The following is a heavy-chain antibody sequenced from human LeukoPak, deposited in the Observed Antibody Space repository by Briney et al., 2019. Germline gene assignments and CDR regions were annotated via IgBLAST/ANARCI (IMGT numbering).Heavy chain of an antibody. V-gene: IGHV3-9*01. J-gene: IGHJ3*02. D-gene: IGHD4-11*01. Sequence: GGSLRLSCAASGFTFDDYAMHWVRQAPGKGLEWVSGISWNSGSIGYADSVKGRFTISRDNAKNSLYLQMNSLRAEDTAVYYCARDSDPRDYSNWADAFDIWGQGTMVTVSS. CDR2: ISWNSGSI. CDR3: ARDSDPRDYSNWADAFDI. CDR1: GFTFDDYA.